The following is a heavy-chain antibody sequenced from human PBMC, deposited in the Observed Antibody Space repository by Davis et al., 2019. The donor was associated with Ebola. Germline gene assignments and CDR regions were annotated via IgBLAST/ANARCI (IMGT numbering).Heavy chain of an antibody. CDR1: GFTFSSYW. CDR2: IKQDGSEK. J-gene: IGHJ3*02. Sequence: GESLKISCAASGFTFSSYWMSWVRQAPGKGLEWVANIKQDGSEKYYVDSVKGRFTISRDNAKNSLYLQMNSLRDEDTAIYYCSAGNDFDIWGQGTMVTVSS. CDR3: SAGNDFDI. V-gene: IGHV3-7*01.